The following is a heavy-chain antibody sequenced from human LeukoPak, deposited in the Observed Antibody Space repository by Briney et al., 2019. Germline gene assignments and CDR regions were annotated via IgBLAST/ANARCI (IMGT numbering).Heavy chain of an antibody. V-gene: IGHV3-21*01. D-gene: IGHD6-19*01. CDR2: ISSSSYI. CDR1: GFTFSSYS. J-gene: IGHJ4*02. Sequence: SGGSLRLSCAASGFTFSSYSMNWVRQAPGKGLEWVSSISSSSYIYYADSVKGRFTISRDNAKNSLYLQMNSLRAEDTAVYYCAKPLAVAPYYFDYWGQGTLVTVSS. CDR3: AKPLAVAPYYFDY.